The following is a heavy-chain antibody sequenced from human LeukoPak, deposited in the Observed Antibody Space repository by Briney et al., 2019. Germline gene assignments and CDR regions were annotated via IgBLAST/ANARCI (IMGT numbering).Heavy chain of an antibody. CDR2: ISHSGNI. D-gene: IGHD1-14*01. CDR1: GGSISSGNW. CDR3: VRGGLAFGGN. J-gene: IGHJ4*02. V-gene: IGHV4-4*02. Sequence: PSETLSLTCAVSGGSISSGNWWSWVRQPPGKGLEWIGEISHSGNINYNPSLKSRVTISVDKSKNHFSLRLTSVTTADTAVYYCVRGGLAFGGNWGQGTLVTVSS.